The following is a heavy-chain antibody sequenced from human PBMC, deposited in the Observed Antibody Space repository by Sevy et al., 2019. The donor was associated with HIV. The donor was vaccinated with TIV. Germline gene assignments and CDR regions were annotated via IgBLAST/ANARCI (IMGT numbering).Heavy chain of an antibody. CDR2: ISGSSNYI. V-gene: IGHV3-21*01. D-gene: IGHD3-10*01. CDR1: GFTFSRFG. CDR3: ARPYGSGSWEAFDI. J-gene: IGHJ3*02. Sequence: GGSLRLSCAASGFTFSRFGMHWVRQAPGKGLEWVSSISGSSNYIYYADSLRGRFTISRDNAKNSLYLQMNSLRAEDTAVYYCARPYGSGSWEAFDIWGQGTMVTVSS.